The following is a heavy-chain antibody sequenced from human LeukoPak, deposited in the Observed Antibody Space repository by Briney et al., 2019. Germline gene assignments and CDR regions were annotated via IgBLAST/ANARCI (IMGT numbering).Heavy chain of an antibody. V-gene: IGHV1-2*02. CDR2: INPNSGVT. CDR3: ARERSTGFIDY. D-gene: IGHD1-1*01. J-gene: IGHJ4*02. Sequence: ASVKVSCKASGYTFTDHYLHWVRQAPGQGLEWMGWINPNSGVTSYAQKFQGRVSMTRDTSISTVHLEVNWLTSDDTAVYFCARERSTGFIDYWAQGTLVTVSS. CDR1: GYTFTDHY.